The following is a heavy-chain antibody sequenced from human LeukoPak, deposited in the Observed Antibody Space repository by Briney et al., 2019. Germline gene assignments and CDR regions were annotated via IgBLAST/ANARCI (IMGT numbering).Heavy chain of an antibody. CDR1: GFTFSDSW. Sequence: GGSLRLSCAASGFTFSDSWMSWVCQAPGKGLEWVANMNQGGSAKDYVDSVKGRFTISRDNARNSLYLQMSSLRAEDTAVYYCATYTHWVAGDVWGQGTTVTVSS. J-gene: IGHJ6*02. CDR2: MNQGGSAK. D-gene: IGHD3-16*01. V-gene: IGHV3-7*01. CDR3: ATYTHWVAGDV.